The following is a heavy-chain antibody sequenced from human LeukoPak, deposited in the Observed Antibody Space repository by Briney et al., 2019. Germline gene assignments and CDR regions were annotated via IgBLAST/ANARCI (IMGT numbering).Heavy chain of an antibody. Sequence: ASVTVSCTASGYTFTHHGISWVRQAPGQGLEWMGWISCYNGDTIYAQNVQGRVTMTTDASTRTVYIELRNLGSDDTAMYYCARDPSNSSGYHAHFDSWGQGTLVTVSS. CDR2: ISCYNGDT. V-gene: IGHV1-18*01. D-gene: IGHD3-22*01. CDR3: ARDPSNSSGYHAHFDS. J-gene: IGHJ4*02. CDR1: GYTFTHHG.